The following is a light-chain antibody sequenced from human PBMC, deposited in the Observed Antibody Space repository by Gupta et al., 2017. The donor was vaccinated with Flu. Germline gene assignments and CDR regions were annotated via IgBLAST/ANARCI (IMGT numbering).Light chain of an antibody. CDR3: QQYFRSPLT. Sequence: DIVMTQSADSLAVSLGEGATISCKSSQNISYDNKSYLAWYQRKPGQSPRLLIYWASTRESGVPDRFSGSGSGTDFSLSISRLQAEDVAVYSCQQYFRSPLTFGGGTKVE. V-gene: IGKV4-1*01. CDR1: QNISYDNKSY. J-gene: IGKJ4*01. CDR2: WAS.